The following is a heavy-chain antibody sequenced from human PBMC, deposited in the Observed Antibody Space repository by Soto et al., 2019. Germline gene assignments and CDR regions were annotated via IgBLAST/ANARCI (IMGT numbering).Heavy chain of an antibody. J-gene: IGHJ4*02. CDR2: ISYDGSDK. Sequence: SLRLSCAASGFTFSRYAMHWVRQAPGKGLEWVAVISYDGSDKYYADSVKGRFTISRDNSKNALGLQMNSLRAEDTAVYYCAREGVLYYCDYWGQGTLVTVSS. CDR3: AREGVLYYCDY. CDR1: GFTFSRYA. V-gene: IGHV3-30-3*01.